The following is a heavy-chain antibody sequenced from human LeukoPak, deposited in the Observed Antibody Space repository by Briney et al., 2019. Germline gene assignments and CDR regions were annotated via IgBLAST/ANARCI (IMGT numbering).Heavy chain of an antibody. CDR1: GFTFSSYA. D-gene: IGHD1-26*01. CDR3: AKAKGATLAFDI. Sequence: GGSLRLSCAASGFTFSSYAMSWVRQAPGKGVEWVSAISGSGGSTYYADSVEGRFTISRDNSKNTLYLQLNSLRAEDTAVYYCAKAKGATLAFDIWGQGTMVTVSS. CDR2: ISGSGGST. J-gene: IGHJ3*02. V-gene: IGHV3-23*01.